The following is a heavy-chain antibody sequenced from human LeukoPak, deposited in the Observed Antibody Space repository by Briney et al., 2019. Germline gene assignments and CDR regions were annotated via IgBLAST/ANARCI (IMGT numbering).Heavy chain of an antibody. J-gene: IGHJ3*02. CDR2: INPNSGGT. V-gene: IGHV1-2*02. D-gene: IGHD2-8*01. CDR3: AREKVVLMVYASEDAFDI. CDR1: GYTFTGYY. Sequence: ASVKVSCKASGYTFTGYYMHWVRQPPGQGLEWMGWINPNSGGTNYAQKFQGRVTMTRDTSISTAYMELSRLRSDDTAVYYCAREKVVLMVYASEDAFDIWGQGTMVTVSS.